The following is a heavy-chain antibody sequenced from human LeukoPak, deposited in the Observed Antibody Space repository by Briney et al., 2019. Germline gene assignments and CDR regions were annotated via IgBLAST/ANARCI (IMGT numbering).Heavy chain of an antibody. Sequence: ASVKVSCKASGYTFTGYYMHWVRQAPGQGLEWMGRINPNSGGTNYAQKFQGRVTMTRDTSISTAYMELSSLRSEDTAVYYCARDHCSSTSCYMHRDYYYYGMDVWGQGTTVTVSS. J-gene: IGHJ6*02. CDR1: GYTFTGYY. CDR2: INPNSGGT. V-gene: IGHV1-2*06. CDR3: ARDHCSSTSCYMHRDYYYYGMDV. D-gene: IGHD2-2*02.